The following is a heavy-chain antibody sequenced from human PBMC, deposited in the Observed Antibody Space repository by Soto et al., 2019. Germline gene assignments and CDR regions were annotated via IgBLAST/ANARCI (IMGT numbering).Heavy chain of an antibody. V-gene: IGHV1-69*12. CDR2: IIPIFGTA. Sequence: QVQLVQSGAEVKKPGSSVKVSCKASGGTFSSYAISWVRQAPGQGLEWMGGIIPIFGTANYAQKFHGRVTITADESTSTAYMELSSLRSEDTAVYYCASPPPHHYYYGMDVWGQGTTVTVSS. J-gene: IGHJ6*02. CDR3: ASPPPHHYYYGMDV. CDR1: GGTFSSYA.